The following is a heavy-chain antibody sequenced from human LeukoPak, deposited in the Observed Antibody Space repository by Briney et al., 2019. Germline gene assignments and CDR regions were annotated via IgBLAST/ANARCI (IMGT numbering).Heavy chain of an antibody. D-gene: IGHD3-22*01. CDR1: AFTFSSDE. CDR3: ARDGGDYYDSSGYPFHH. CDR2: ISSSGTSM. Sequence: PGGSLTLYCDASAFTFSSDEMNWVRQAPGKGLEWVSYISSSGTSMYYADSVKGRFTISRDNAKKSLYLQMNSLRAGDTAVYYCARDGGDYYDSSGYPFHHWGQGTLVTVSS. V-gene: IGHV3-48*03. J-gene: IGHJ1*01.